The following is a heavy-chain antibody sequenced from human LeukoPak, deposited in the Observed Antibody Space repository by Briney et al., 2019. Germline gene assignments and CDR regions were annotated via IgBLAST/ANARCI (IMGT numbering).Heavy chain of an antibody. CDR1: GFGFSSYA. Sequence: GGSLRLSCAASGFGFSSYAMSWVRQAPGEGLEWVSAVSGSGGTTYYAGSVEGRFTISRDNSKNTVYLQMNSLRAEDTAIYYCAKERGPTRAQLDYWGQGTLVTVSS. D-gene: IGHD2-2*01. CDR2: VSGSGGTT. V-gene: IGHV3-23*01. CDR3: AKERGPTRAQLDY. J-gene: IGHJ4*02.